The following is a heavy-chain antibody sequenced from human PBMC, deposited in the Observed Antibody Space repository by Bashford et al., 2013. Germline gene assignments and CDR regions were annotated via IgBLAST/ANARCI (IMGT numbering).Heavy chain of an antibody. D-gene: IGHD3-10*01. Sequence: SETLSLTCTVSGGSISRDYWGWIRQPPGKRLEWIGYISDSGSTNYNPSLKTRVTISIDTSKNQFSLKLSSVTVADTAVYFCARLFFTMVRGVILNWFDPWGQGTLVTPSPQ. CDR1: GGSISRDY. CDR3: ARLFFTMVRGVILNWFDP. J-gene: IGHJ5*02. V-gene: IGHV4-59*01. CDR2: ISDSGST.